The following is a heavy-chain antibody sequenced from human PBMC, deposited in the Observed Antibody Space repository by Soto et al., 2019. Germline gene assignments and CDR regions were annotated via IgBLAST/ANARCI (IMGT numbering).Heavy chain of an antibody. V-gene: IGHV3-48*03. Sequence: GGSLRLSCAASGFTFSSYEMNWVRQAPGKGPEWVSYISSSGTTIYYADSVKGRFTFSRDNPKNSLYLQMNSLRAEDTAVYYCARGKVYSYGSATYYLDVWGQGTTVTVSS. CDR2: ISSSGTTI. CDR3: ARGKVYSYGSATYYLDV. J-gene: IGHJ6*02. D-gene: IGHD3-10*01. CDR1: GFTFSSYE.